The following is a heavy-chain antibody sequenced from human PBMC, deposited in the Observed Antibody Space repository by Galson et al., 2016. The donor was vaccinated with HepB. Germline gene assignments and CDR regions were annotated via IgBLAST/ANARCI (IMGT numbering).Heavy chain of an antibody. CDR2: IWYDGSNK. D-gene: IGHD2-15*01. J-gene: IGHJ6*02. CDR1: GFTFSDFG. Sequence: SLRLSCAASGFTFSDFGMHWVRQAPGKGLEWVALIWYDGSNKHYADSVKGRFTISRDNSKNTLSLQMNSLTAEDTAVYYCARFGGSLGMDVWGQGTTVTVSS. CDR3: ARFGGSLGMDV. V-gene: IGHV3-33*01.